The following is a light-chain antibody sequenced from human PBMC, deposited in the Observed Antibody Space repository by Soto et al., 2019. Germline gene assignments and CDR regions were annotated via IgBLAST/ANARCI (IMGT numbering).Light chain of an antibody. CDR1: QTIAMY. CDR2: TTS. J-gene: IGKJ3*01. Sequence: DIQMTQSPSSLSASVGDRVTITCRASQTIAMYVNWFQQKPGKAPKPLIYTTSSLQSGVPPRFSGSGSETDFTFTISSLQPEDIATYYCQQYDNLRGGGTFGPGTKV. CDR3: QQYDNLRGGGT. V-gene: IGKV1-33*01.